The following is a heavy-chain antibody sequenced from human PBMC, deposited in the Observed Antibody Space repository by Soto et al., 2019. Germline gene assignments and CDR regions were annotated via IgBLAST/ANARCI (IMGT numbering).Heavy chain of an antibody. CDR3: ATDIGEATVPT. V-gene: IGHV1-46*01. J-gene: IGHJ5*02. CDR2: INPSGGST. CDR1: GYTFTSYY. D-gene: IGHD4-17*01. Sequence: ASVKVSCKASGYTFTSYYMHWVRQAPGQGLEWMGIINPSGGSTSYAQKFQGRVTMTEDTSTDTAYMELSSLRSEDTAVYYCATDIGEATVPTWGQGTLVTVSS.